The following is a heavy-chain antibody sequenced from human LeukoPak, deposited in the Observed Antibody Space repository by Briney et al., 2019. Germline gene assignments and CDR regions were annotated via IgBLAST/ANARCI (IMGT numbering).Heavy chain of an antibody. Sequence: GGSLRLSCAASGLTFSSYAMHWVRQAPGKGLEYVSAISSNGGSTYYANSVKGRFTISRDNSKNTLYLQMGSLRAEDMAVYYCARGGSGGSFYYYYYGMDVWGQGTTVTVSS. CDR1: GLTFSSYA. V-gene: IGHV3-64*01. CDR3: ARGGSGGSFYYYYYGMDV. D-gene: IGHD2-15*01. J-gene: IGHJ6*02. CDR2: ISSNGGST.